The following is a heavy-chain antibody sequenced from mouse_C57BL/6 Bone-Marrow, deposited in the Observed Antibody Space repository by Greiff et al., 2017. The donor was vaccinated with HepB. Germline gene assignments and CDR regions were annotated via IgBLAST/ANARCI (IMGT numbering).Heavy chain of an antibody. Sequence: VQLQQSGAELVRPGASVKLSCTASGYTFTDYYMHWVKQRPEQGLEWIGNIDPEDGDTDYNPKFKGKATMTVDTSSNTAYLQLSSLTSEDTAVYYCSNSNCAYWYFDYWGKGTTLTVSS. D-gene: IGHD2-5*01. CDR1: GYTFTDYY. J-gene: IGHJ2*01. CDR3: SNSNCAYWYFDY. CDR2: IDPEDGDT. V-gene: IGHV14-1*01.